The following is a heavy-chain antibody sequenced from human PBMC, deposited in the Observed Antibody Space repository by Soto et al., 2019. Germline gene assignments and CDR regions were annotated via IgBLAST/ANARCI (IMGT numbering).Heavy chain of an antibody. D-gene: IGHD1-1*01. J-gene: IGHJ6*02. CDR1: GDSISSADYY. V-gene: IGHV4-30-4*01. CDR3: ARDLWVEPELYYYGMDV. CDR2: IFYSGTN. Sequence: QVQLQGSGPGLVRPSQTLSLTCTVSGDSISSADYYWSWIRQTPGKGLEWIGHIFYSGTNYYNPSLKSRLTISVDTSKNHFSLRLTSVTAADTAVYYCARDLWVEPELYYYGMDVWGQGTTVTVSS.